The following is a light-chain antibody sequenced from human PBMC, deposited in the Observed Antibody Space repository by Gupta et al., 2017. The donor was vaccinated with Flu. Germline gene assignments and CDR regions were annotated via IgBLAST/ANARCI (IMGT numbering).Light chain of an antibody. CDR2: DAS. J-gene: IGKJ4*01. CDR1: QNIQNY. V-gene: IGKV3-11*01. Sequence: IVLTQFPANVSLSPGERATLSCRASQNIQNYLAWYQQRRGQAPRLLIHDASARATGVPGRFSASGSRTDFSLIISSLEPEDFAVYYCQQRLDWPLTFGGGTNVEI. CDR3: QQRLDWPLT.